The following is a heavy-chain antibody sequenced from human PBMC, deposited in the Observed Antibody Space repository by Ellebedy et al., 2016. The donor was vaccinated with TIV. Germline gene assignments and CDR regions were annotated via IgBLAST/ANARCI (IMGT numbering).Heavy chain of an antibody. D-gene: IGHD3-3*01. CDR3: ARAGGGFLEWLSQDYFDY. CDR1: GFTFRNYC. Sequence: PGGSLRLSCAASGFTFRNYCMNWVRQAPGKGLEWVSYISSSSSAIYYADFVKGRFTISRDNAKNSLYLQMNSLRAEDTAVYNCARAGGGFLEWLSQDYFDYWGQGTLVTVSS. J-gene: IGHJ4*02. V-gene: IGHV3-48*01. CDR2: ISSSSSAI.